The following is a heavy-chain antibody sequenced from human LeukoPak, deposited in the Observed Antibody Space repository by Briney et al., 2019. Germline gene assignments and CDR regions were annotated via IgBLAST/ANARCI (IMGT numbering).Heavy chain of an antibody. D-gene: IGHD7-27*01. J-gene: IGHJ4*02. CDR1: GYTFTGYY. CDR3: GRAWGNHYFDY. CDR2: INPNSGGT. V-gene: IGHV1-2*06. Sequence: ASVKVSCKASGYTFTGYYMHWVRQTPGQGLEWMGRINPNSGGTNYAQKFQGRVTMTRGTSISIAYMELSRLRSDDTAVYYCGRAWGNHYFDYWGQGTLVTVSS.